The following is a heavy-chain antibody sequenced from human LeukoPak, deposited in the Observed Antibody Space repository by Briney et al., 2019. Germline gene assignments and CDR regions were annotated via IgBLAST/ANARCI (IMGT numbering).Heavy chain of an antibody. CDR1: GGSISSYY. Sequence: TPSETLSLTCTVSGGSISSYYWSWIRQPAGKGLEWIGRIYTSGSTNYNPSLKSRVTMSVGTSKNQFSQKLSSVTAADTAGYYCARETYYGSGSRPVDYWGQGALVTVSS. CDR2: IYTSGST. V-gene: IGHV4-4*07. D-gene: IGHD3-10*01. CDR3: ARETYYGSGSRPVDY. J-gene: IGHJ4*02.